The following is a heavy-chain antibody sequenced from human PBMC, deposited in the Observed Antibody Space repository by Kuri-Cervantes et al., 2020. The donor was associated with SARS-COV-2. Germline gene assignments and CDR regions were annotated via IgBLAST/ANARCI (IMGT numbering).Heavy chain of an antibody. D-gene: IGHD6-19*01. Sequence: GGSLRLSCAASGFRFSNYWMSWVRQAPGKGLEWVANIKQDGSEKYYVDSVKGRFTISRDNAKNSLYLQMNSLRAEDTAVYYCARGLAVAGTDFDYWGQGTLVTVSS. V-gene: IGHV3-7*01. CDR1: GFRFSNYW. CDR2: IKQDGSEK. J-gene: IGHJ4*02. CDR3: ARGLAVAGTDFDY.